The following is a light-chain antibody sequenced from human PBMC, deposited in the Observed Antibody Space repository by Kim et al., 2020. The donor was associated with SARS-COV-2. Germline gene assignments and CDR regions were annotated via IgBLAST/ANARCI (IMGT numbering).Light chain of an antibody. CDR2: GAS. CDR3: QQWGTSPRT. CDR1: QSVVNNN. Sequence: EIVLTQSPGTLALSPGERATLSCRASQSVVNNNLAWYQQKPGQAPRLLIYGASTRATGIPDRFSGSGSGTDFSLTISRLEPEDFAVYYCQQWGTSPRTFGQGTKVDIK. V-gene: IGKV3-20*01. J-gene: IGKJ1*01.